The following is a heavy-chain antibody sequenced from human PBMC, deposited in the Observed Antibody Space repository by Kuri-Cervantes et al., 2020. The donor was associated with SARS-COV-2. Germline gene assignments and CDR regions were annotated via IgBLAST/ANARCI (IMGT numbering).Heavy chain of an antibody. CDR3: ARPYDERPTTPN. D-gene: IGHD3-22*01. CDR2: ISSSGSTI. V-gene: IGHV3-48*03. CDR1: GFTFSSYE. Sequence: GGSLRLSCAASGFTFSSYEMNWVRQAPGKGLEWVSYISSSGSTIYYADSVKGRFTISRDNAKNSLYLQMNSLRAEDTAVYYCARPYDERPTTPNWGQGTLVTVSS. J-gene: IGHJ4*02.